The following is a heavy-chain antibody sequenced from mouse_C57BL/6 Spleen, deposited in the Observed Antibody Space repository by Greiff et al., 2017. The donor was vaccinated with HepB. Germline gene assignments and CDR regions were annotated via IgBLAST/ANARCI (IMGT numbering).Heavy chain of an antibody. J-gene: IGHJ3*01. CDR3: ATPSITAVVATPFAY. V-gene: IGHV5-17*01. Sequence: EVKLVESGGGLVKPGGSLKLSCAASGFTFSDYGMHWVRQAPEKGLEWVAYISSGSSTIYYADTVKGRFTISRDNAKNTLCLQMTSLRSEDTAMYYCATPSITAVVATPFAYWGQGSLVTVSA. CDR1: GFTFSDYG. D-gene: IGHD1-1*01. CDR2: ISSGSSTI.